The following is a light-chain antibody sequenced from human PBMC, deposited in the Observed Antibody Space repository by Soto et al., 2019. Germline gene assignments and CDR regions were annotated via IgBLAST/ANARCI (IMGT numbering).Light chain of an antibody. J-gene: IGLJ1*01. V-gene: IGLV2-14*01. CDR2: NVS. CDR1: SSDVGAYIY. CDR3: SSYTSGDSFY. Sequence: QSELTQPASVSGSPGQSITISCTGTSSDVGAYIYVSWYQQHPGKVPKLIIYNVSNRPSGVSNRFSGSKSGNTASLTISGLQAEDEADYYCSSYTSGDSFYFGNGTKVTVL.